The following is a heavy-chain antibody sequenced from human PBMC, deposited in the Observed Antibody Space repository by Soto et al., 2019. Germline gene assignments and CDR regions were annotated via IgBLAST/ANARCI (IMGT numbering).Heavy chain of an antibody. CDR1: GGSISPNY. J-gene: IGHJ6*02. D-gene: IGHD3-10*01. CDR3: ASLGFGESYYYGMDV. CDR2: IYFGGTT. Sequence: SETLSLTCTVSGGSISPNYWSWVRQPPGKGLEWIGYIYFGGTTMYNPSLKSRVTISVDTSKNQFSLKLSSVTAADTAVYYCASLGFGESYYYGMDVWGQGTTVTVSS. V-gene: IGHV4-59*12.